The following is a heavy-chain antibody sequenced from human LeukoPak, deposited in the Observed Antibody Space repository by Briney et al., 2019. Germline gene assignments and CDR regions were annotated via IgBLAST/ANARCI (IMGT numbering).Heavy chain of an antibody. Sequence: GGSLRLSCAASGFTFSSYGMHWVRQAPGKGLEWVAVISYDGSNKYYADFVKGGFTISRDNSKNTLYLQTNSLRAEDTAVYYCAKSGEGIQLWLLLDYWGQGTLVTVSS. CDR3: AKSGEGIQLWLLLDY. D-gene: IGHD5-18*01. V-gene: IGHV3-30*18. J-gene: IGHJ4*02. CDR2: ISYDGSNK. CDR1: GFTFSSYG.